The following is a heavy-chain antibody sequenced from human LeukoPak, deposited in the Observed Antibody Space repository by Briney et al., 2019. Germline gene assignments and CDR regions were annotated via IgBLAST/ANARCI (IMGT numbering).Heavy chain of an antibody. J-gene: IGHJ4*02. D-gene: IGHD5-12*01. Sequence: PSQTLSLTCAVSGGSISSGGYSWRWIRQPPGKGLEWIGYIYHSGSTYYNPSLKSRVTISVDTSKNQFSLKLSSVTAADTAVYYCARAGRGVAPNFDSWGQGTLVTVSS. CDR2: IYHSGST. CDR1: GGSISSGGYS. V-gene: IGHV4-30-2*01. CDR3: ARAGRGVAPNFDS.